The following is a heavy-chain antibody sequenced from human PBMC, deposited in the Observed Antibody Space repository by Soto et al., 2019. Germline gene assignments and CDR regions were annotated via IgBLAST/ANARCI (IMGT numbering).Heavy chain of an antibody. CDR1: GYPFTEYG. CDR3: AREDYGDTKIYSFDQ. J-gene: IGHJ4*02. D-gene: IGHD4-17*01. CDR2: ISPYNGKT. V-gene: IGHV1-18*01. Sequence: XAVKVSCKTSGYPFTEYGISWFRQAPGQGLEWMGWISPYNGKTNYIQEFQDRVTITTDTSSTTVYMDLRTLKSDDTAIYFCAREDYGDTKIYSFDQCGQGTLVTVSS.